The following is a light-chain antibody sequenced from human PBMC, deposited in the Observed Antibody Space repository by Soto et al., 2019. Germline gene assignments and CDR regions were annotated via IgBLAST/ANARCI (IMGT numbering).Light chain of an antibody. Sequence: QSALTQPASVSGSPGQSITISCTGTSSDVGIYNLVSWYQQHPGKAPKLMIYEGNRRPSGVSNRFSASKSGNTASLTISGLQAEDEADYYCCSYAGSSTWMFGGGTKLTVL. CDR3: CSYAGSSTWM. CDR2: EGN. J-gene: IGLJ3*02. V-gene: IGLV2-23*01. CDR1: SSDVGIYNL.